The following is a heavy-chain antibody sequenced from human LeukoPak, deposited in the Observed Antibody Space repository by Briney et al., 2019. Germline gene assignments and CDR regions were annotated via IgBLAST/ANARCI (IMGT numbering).Heavy chain of an antibody. V-gene: IGHV3-7*01. CDR2: IKQDGSEK. CDR3: ASLAMVRGVMGNEFDY. Sequence: GGSLRLSCAASGFTFSSYSMNWVRQAPGKGLEWVANIKQDGSEKYYVDSVKGRFTISRDNAKNSLYLQMNSLRAEDTAVYYCASLAMVRGVMGNEFDYWGQGTLVTVSS. CDR1: GFTFSSYS. D-gene: IGHD3-10*01. J-gene: IGHJ4*02.